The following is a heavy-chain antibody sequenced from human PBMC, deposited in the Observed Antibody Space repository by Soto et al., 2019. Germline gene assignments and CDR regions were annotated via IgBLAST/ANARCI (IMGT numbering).Heavy chain of an antibody. CDR2: INHSGST. D-gene: IGHD2-15*01. Sequence: PSETLSLTCAVYGGSFSGYYWSWIRQPPGKGLEWIGEINHSGSTNYNPSLKSRVTISVDTSKNQFSLKLSSVTAADTAVYYCARILLYYYYYYGMDVWGQGTTVTVSS. V-gene: IGHV4-34*01. J-gene: IGHJ6*02. CDR3: ARILLYYYYYYGMDV. CDR1: GGSFSGYY.